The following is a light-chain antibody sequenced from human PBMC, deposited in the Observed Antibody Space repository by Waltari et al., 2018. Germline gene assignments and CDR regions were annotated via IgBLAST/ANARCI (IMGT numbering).Light chain of an antibody. CDR1: SSDVGGYNY. V-gene: IGLV2-14*03. CDR3: SSYTSSSPVV. Sequence: QSALTQPASVSGSPGQSITISCTGTSSDVGGYNYVSWYQQHPGKAPKLMIYDVSNLPSGVSTRFSGSKSGNTASLTISGLQAEDEADYYCSSYTSSSPVVFGGGTKLTVL. CDR2: DVS. J-gene: IGLJ2*01.